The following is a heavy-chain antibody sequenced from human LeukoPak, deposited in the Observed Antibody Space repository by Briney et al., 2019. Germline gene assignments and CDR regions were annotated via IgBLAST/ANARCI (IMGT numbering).Heavy chain of an antibody. CDR3: AKDAAFYDGREYSPHFDH. V-gene: IGHV3-30*02. J-gene: IGHJ4*02. Sequence: GGSLRLSCAASGFTFSSYGMHWVRQGPGKGLDWVAYIRYDSTIKYYTDSVKGRFTISRDNSKNTLYLQMNSLGAEDMAVYYCAKDAAFYDGREYSPHFDHWGQGTLVTVSS. CDR2: IRYDSTIK. CDR1: GFTFSSYG. D-gene: IGHD3-22*01.